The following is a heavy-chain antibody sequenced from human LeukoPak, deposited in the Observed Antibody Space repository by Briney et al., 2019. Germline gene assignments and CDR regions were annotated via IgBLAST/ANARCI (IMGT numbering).Heavy chain of an antibody. V-gene: IGHV3-7*03. D-gene: IGHD6-6*01. CDR3: ARSSYSSSSSV. CDR2: INSDGSEG. Sequence: ETLSLTCTVSGGSLSSGDYYWSWSRQAPGKGLEWVASINSDGSEGYYADVVKGRFTISRDNAKDSLYLQINSLRAEDTAVYYCARSSYSSSSSVWGQGTMVTVSS. J-gene: IGHJ3*01. CDR1: GGSLSSGDYY.